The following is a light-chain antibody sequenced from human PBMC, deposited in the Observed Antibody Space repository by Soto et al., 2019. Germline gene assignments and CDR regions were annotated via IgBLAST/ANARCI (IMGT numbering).Light chain of an antibody. CDR1: QSVSKY. CDR3: QQRSNWRGT. Sequence: EIVLTQSPATLSLSPGERATLSCRASQSVSKYLAWYQQKPGQAPRLLIYDASNRATGIPARFSGSGSGTDFTLTSSSLEAEYFAVYYCQQRSNWRGTFGGGTKVESK. J-gene: IGKJ4*01. V-gene: IGKV3-11*01. CDR2: DAS.